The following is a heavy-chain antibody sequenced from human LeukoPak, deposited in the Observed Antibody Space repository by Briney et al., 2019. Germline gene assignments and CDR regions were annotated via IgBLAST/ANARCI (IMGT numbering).Heavy chain of an antibody. CDR2: IYPGDSDS. Sequence: GGSLKISCKGSGYIFTSYWIGWVRQMPGKGLEWMGIIYPGDSDSRYSPSFQGQVTISADKSISTAYLQWSSLKASDTAMYYCASRYDYEGYFDYWGQGTLVTVSS. CDR1: GYIFTSYW. D-gene: IGHD5-12*01. CDR3: ASRYDYEGYFDY. J-gene: IGHJ4*02. V-gene: IGHV5-51*01.